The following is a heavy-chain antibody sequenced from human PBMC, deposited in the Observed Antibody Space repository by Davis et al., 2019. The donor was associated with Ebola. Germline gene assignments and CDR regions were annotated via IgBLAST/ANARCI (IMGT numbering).Heavy chain of an antibody. J-gene: IGHJ4*02. CDR1: GFPFSTYW. D-gene: IGHD2/OR15-2a*01. V-gene: IGHV3-7*01. CDR3: AAGDSIAY. Sequence: PAGSLTLSCTASGFPFSTYWMNWVRQAHGKGLEWVAKIKQDGSDKYYVDSVKGRLTISRDNARNSVYLQLNSLRVEDTAVYYCAAGDSIAYWGQGTLVAVSS. CDR2: IKQDGSDK.